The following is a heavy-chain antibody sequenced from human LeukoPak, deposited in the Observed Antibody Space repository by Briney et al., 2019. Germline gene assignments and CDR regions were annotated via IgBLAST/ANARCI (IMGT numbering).Heavy chain of an antibody. CDR2: ISSSGSTI. Sequence: GGSLRLSCAASGFTFSDYYMSWIRQAPGKGLEWVSYISSSGSTIYYADSVKGRFTISRDNAKNSLYLQMNSLRAEDTAVYYCARRGTRYDFWSGYHFFDYWGQGTLVTVSS. J-gene: IGHJ4*02. CDR1: GFTFSDYY. CDR3: ARRGTRYDFWSGYHFFDY. V-gene: IGHV3-11*04. D-gene: IGHD3-3*01.